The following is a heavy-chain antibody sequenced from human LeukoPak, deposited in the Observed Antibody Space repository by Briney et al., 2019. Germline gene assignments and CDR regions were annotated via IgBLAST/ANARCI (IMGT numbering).Heavy chain of an antibody. CDR2: ISASGGST. CDR1: QFTFSSYG. Sequence: GGSLRLSCAASQFTFSSYGMSWVRQAPGKGLEWVSAISASGGSTYYADSVKGRFTISRDNSKNTLYLQMNSLRAEDTAVYYCAKVGIDGSGPFDHWGQGTLVTVSS. D-gene: IGHD3-10*01. CDR3: AKVGIDGSGPFDH. J-gene: IGHJ4*02. V-gene: IGHV3-23*01.